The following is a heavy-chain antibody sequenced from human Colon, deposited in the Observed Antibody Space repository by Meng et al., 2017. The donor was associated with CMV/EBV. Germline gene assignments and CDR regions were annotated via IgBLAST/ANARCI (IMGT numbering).Heavy chain of an antibody. D-gene: IGHD6-6*01. CDR3: ASFIAARPYYYYGMDV. Sequence: GESLKISCAASGFPFSSYWMSWVRQAPGKGLEWVAVISYDGSNKYYADSVKGRFTISRDNSKNTLYLQMNSLRAEDTAVYYCASFIAARPYYYYGMDVWGQGTTVTVSS. CDR2: ISYDGSNK. J-gene: IGHJ6*02. CDR1: GFPFSSYW. V-gene: IGHV3-30*03.